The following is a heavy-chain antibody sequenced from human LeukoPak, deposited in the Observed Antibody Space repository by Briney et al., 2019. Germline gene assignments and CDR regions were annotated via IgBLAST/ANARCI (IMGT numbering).Heavy chain of an antibody. CDR3: ARRRTGNGTAFDI. Sequence: GGSLRLSCAASGFTFSSYCMSWVRQAPGKGLEWVANIKHEGSEKYYADSVKGRFTISRDNAKNSLFLQMNSLRADDTAVYYCARRRTGNGTAFDIWGQGTMVTVSS. D-gene: IGHD3/OR15-3a*01. V-gene: IGHV3-7*05. CDR2: IKHEGSEK. J-gene: IGHJ3*02. CDR1: GFTFSSYC.